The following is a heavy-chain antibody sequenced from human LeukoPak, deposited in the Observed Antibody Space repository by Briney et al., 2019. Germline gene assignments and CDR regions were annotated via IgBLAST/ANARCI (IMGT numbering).Heavy chain of an antibody. Sequence: SETLSLTCTVSGGSISSYYWSWIRQPPGKGLEWIGYIYYSGSTNYNPSLKSRVTISVDTSKNQFSLKLSSVTAADTAVYYCARSSIAVAHDAFDIWGRGTMVTVSS. CDR1: GGSISSYY. CDR2: IYYSGST. D-gene: IGHD6-19*01. CDR3: ARSSIAVAHDAFDI. V-gene: IGHV4-59*01. J-gene: IGHJ3*02.